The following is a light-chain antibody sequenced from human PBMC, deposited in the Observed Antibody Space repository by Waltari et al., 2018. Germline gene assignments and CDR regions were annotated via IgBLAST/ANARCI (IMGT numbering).Light chain of an antibody. CDR2: STA. CDR3: QSFDSSLSASV. CDR1: SSTFGAGYD. Sequence: QSVLTQPPSMSGAPGQNVTIPCTGGSSTFGAGYDVHWYQQLPGAAPKHLIFSTATRASGVPGRFSGSKSGTSASLAIAVLQSEDEAVYYCQSFDSSLSASVFGGGTKLTVL. V-gene: IGLV1-40*01. J-gene: IGLJ3*02.